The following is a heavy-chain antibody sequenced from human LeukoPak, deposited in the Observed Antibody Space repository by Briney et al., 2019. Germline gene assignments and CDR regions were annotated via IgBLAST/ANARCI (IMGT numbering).Heavy chain of an antibody. D-gene: IGHD3-22*01. CDR2: ISISSSYI. CDR1: GFTFSSYD. V-gene: IGHV3-21*01. Sequence: GGSLRLPCAASGFTFSSYDMNWVRQAPGKGLEWVSSISISSSYIYYADSVKGRFTISRDNAKNSLYLQMNSLRAEDTAVYFCARENYYDSSAYYSGQGTLVTVSS. CDR3: ARENYYDSSAYY. J-gene: IGHJ4*02.